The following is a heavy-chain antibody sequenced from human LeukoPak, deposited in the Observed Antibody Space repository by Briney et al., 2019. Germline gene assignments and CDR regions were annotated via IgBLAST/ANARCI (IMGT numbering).Heavy chain of an antibody. Sequence: RGESLKISCKGSGYSVTSDWIGWVRQMPGRGLEWMGIIYPGDSDTRYSPSFQGQVTISADKSITTAYLQWSSLKASDTAMYYCARHSALYRDNWYYDDGDYYYYMDVWGKGTTVTVSS. CDR1: GYSVTSDW. V-gene: IGHV5-51*01. CDR3: ARHSALYRDNWYYDDGDYYYYMDV. D-gene: IGHD1-7*01. CDR2: IYPGDSDT. J-gene: IGHJ6*03.